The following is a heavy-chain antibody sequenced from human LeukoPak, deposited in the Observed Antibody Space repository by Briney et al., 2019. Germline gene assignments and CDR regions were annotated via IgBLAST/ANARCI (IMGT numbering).Heavy chain of an antibody. CDR2: IYYSGST. D-gene: IGHD2-2*02. CDR3: ARDRYCSSTSCYTGGYYYYYMDV. CDR1: GGSINSYY. J-gene: IGHJ6*03. Sequence: SETLSLTCTVSGGSINSYYWSWIRQPPGKGLEWIGYIYYSGSTNYNPSLKSRVTISVDTSKNQFSLKLSSVTAADTAVYYCARDRYCSSTSCYTGGYYYYYMDVWGKGTTVTVSS. V-gene: IGHV4-59*01.